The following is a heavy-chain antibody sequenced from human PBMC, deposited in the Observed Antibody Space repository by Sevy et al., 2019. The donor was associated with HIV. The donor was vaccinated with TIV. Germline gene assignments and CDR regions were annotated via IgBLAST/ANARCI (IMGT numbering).Heavy chain of an antibody. Sequence: GGSLRLSCAASGFIVTSHYMAWVRQAPGKGLEWVSSIYTGGGTYYADSVKGRFTISRDNSKNTRYLQMNSLSAEDTAFYYCARVPRYDEPYYFDYWGQGALVTVSS. D-gene: IGHD3-3*01. V-gene: IGHV3-53*01. CDR3: ARVPRYDEPYYFDY. J-gene: IGHJ4*02. CDR1: GFIVTSHY. CDR2: IYTGGGT.